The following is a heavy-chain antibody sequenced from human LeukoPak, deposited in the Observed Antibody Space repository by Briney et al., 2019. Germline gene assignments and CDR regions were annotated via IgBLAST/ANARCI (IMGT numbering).Heavy chain of an antibody. J-gene: IGHJ6*02. CDR3: ATRSSPHYYYGMDV. CDR2: ISAYNGNT. Sequence: ASVKVSCKASGYTFTSYGISWVRQAPGQGLEWMGWISAYNGNTNYAQKLQGRVTMTTDTSTSTAYMELRSLGSDDTAVYYCATRSSPHYYYGMDVWGQGTTVTVSS. CDR1: GYTFTSYG. V-gene: IGHV1-18*01. D-gene: IGHD6-6*01.